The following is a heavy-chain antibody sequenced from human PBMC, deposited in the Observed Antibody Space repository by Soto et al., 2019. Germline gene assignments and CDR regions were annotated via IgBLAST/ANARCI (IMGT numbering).Heavy chain of an antibody. CDR3: ARHGSF. CDR2: IYYSGET. CDR1: GGSISSYY. V-gene: IGHV4-59*04. D-gene: IGHD3-16*02. Sequence: SETLSLTCTVSGGSISSYYWSWIRQPPAKGLEWIGTIYYSGETFYNPSLKSRVTISIDTSKNHFSLNLTSVTAADTAIYYCARHGSFWGQGALVTVSS. J-gene: IGHJ1*01.